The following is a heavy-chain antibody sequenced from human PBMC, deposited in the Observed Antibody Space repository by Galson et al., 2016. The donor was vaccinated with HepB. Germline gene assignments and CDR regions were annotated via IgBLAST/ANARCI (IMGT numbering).Heavy chain of an antibody. CDR3: ARHYHPV. CDR1: GFTFSNYW. D-gene: IGHD3-10*01. V-gene: IGHV3-7*01. Sequence: SLRLSCAASGFTFSNYWMCWVRQAPGKGLEWVANIKGDASEKYYLDSVRGRFTISRDNAKNSLFLQMNSLRAEDTAVFYCARHYHPVWGQGTTVTVSS. J-gene: IGHJ6*02. CDR2: IKGDASEK.